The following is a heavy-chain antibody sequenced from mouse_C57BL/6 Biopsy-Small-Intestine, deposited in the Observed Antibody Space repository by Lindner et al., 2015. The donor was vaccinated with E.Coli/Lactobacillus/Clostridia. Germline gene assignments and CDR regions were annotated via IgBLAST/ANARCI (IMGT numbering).Heavy chain of an antibody. J-gene: IGHJ2*02. V-gene: IGHV14-2*01. CDR1: GYTFTSYG. D-gene: IGHD1-1*01. CDR3: ASFTTVGY. Sequence: VQLQESGAELARPGASVKLSCKASGYTFTSYGISWVKQRTEQGLEWIGRIDPEDGETKYAPKFQGKATITADTSSNTAYLQLSSLTSEDTAVYYCASFTTVGYWGQGTSLTVSS. CDR2: IDPEDGET.